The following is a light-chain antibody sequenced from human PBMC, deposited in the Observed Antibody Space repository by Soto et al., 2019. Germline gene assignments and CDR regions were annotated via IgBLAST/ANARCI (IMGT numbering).Light chain of an antibody. J-gene: IGKJ2*01. V-gene: IGKV3-20*01. CDR2: GAS. CDR1: QSVSSSY. CDR3: QQYGNSPPYT. Sequence: EIVLTQSPGTLSLSPGERATLSCRASQSVSSSYAAWYQQKPGQAPRLLIYGASSRATGIPGRFSSSGSGTAFTPTISRLETKDFAVYYCQQYGNSPPYTFGQGTKLEIK.